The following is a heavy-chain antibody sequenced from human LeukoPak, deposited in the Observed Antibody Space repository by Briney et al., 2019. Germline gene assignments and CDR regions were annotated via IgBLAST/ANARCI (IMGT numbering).Heavy chain of an antibody. V-gene: IGHV3-74*01. CDR1: GFTFSNYW. D-gene: IGHD6-6*01. CDR2: INSDGINT. Sequence: PGGSLRLSCAASGFTFSNYWMHWVRQAPGKGLVWVSRINSDGINTSYADSVKGRFTISRDNAKNTLYLQMNSLRAEDTAVYYCARGPYSRSSYYYYYMDVWGKGTTVTVSS. CDR3: ARGPYSRSSYYYYYMDV. J-gene: IGHJ6*03.